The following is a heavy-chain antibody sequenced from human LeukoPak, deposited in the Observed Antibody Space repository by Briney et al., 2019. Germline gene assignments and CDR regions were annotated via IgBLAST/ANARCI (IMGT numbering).Heavy chain of an antibody. CDR1: GGSISSGSYY. J-gene: IGHJ4*02. D-gene: IGHD5-24*01. CDR2: IYTSGST. V-gene: IGHV4-61*02. Sequence: SETLSLTCTVSGGSISSGSYYWSWIRQPAGKGLEWIGRIYTSGSTNYNPSLKSRVTISVDTSKNQFSLKLSSVTAADTAVCYCARDPEMATISFDYWGQGTLVTVSS. CDR3: ARDPEMATISFDY.